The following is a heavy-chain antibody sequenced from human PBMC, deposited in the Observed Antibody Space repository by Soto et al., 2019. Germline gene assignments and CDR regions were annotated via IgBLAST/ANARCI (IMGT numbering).Heavy chain of an antibody. CDR1: GYTFTSYA. CDR3: TVTARPNGMDV. V-gene: IGHV1-3*01. D-gene: IGHD6-6*01. CDR2: INAGNGNT. J-gene: IGHJ6*02. Sequence: ASVKFSCKASGYTFTSYAMHWVRQAPGQRLEWMGWINAGNGNTKYSQKFQGRVTITRDTSASTAYMELSSLRSEDTAVYYCTVTARPNGMDVWGQGTTVTVSS.